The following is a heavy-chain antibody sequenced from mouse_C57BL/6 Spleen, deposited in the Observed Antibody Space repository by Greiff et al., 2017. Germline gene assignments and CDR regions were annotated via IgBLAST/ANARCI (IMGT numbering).Heavy chain of an antibody. D-gene: IGHD1-1*01. CDR3: ARDYGSTYFDV. J-gene: IGHJ1*03. CDR1: GYAFSSSW. Sequence: VLLVESGPELVKPGASVTISCKASGYAFSSSWMNWVKQRPGKGLEWIGRIYPGDGDTNYNGKFKGKATLTADKSSSTAYMQLSSLTSEDSAVYFCARDYGSTYFDVWGTGTTVTVSS. V-gene: IGHV1-82*01. CDR2: IYPGDGDT.